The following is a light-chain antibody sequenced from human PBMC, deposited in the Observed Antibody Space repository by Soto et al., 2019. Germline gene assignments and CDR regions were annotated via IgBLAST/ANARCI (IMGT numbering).Light chain of an antibody. Sequence: QSALTQPASVSGSPGQSITISCTGTSSDVGGYDYVSWYQQHPGKAPKLMIYEVHNRPSGVSNRFSGSKSGSTASLTISGLQAEDEADYYCSSYRITIAFYVFGTGTKVTVL. CDR1: SSDVGGYDY. J-gene: IGLJ1*01. CDR2: EVH. CDR3: SSYRITIAFYV. V-gene: IGLV2-14*01.